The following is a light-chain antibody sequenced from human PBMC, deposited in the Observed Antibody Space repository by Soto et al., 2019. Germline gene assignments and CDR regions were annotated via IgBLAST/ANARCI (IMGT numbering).Light chain of an antibody. V-gene: IGKV3-11*01. CDR1: QSVSSY. CDR3: QQRSNWPLT. CDR2: DAS. Sequence: ETVLTQSPATLSLSPGARPTLSCRASQSVSSYLGWYQQKPGQAPRLLIYDASNRATGIPARFSGSGSGTDFPLTISSLEPADFAVYYCQQRSNWPLTFGGGTKV. J-gene: IGKJ4*01.